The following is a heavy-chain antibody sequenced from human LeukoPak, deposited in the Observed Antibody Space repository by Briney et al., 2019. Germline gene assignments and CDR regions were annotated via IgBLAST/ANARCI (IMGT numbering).Heavy chain of an antibody. CDR1: GFTFSSYW. CDR3: ARDPYSGSYSAYYYYYMDV. V-gene: IGHV3-7*01. CDR2: IKQDGSEK. Sequence: GGSLRLSCAASGFTFSSYWMSWVRQAPGKGLEWVANIKQDGSEKYYVDSVKGRFTISRDNAKNSLYLQMNSLRAEDTAVYYCARDPYSGSYSAYYYYYMDVWGKGTTVTVSS. D-gene: IGHD1-26*01. J-gene: IGHJ6*03.